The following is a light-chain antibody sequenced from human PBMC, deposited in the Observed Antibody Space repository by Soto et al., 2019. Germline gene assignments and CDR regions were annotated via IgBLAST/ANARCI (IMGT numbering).Light chain of an antibody. J-gene: IGKJ2*01. CDR2: GTS. Sequence: EIVLTRSPGTLSLSPGERATLSCRTSETISSTYLAWYQQTPGQAPRLLIHGTSSRASDIPDRFSGSGSGTDFTLTISRLEPEDFAVYFCQQYGRSPPTFGPGTKVDIK. V-gene: IGKV3-20*01. CDR1: ETISSTY. CDR3: QQYGRSPPT.